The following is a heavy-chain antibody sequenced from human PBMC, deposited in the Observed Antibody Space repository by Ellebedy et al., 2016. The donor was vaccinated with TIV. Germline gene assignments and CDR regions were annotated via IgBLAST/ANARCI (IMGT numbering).Heavy chain of an antibody. Sequence: GESLKISCAASGFTFSSYWMHWVRQAPGKGLVWVSRINSDGSGTTYVDSVKGRFTISRDNSKNTLYLQMNSLRAEDTAEYYCAKSAGESSGYYFGYWGQGTLVTVSS. J-gene: IGHJ4*02. D-gene: IGHD3-22*01. CDR1: GFTFSSYW. CDR2: INSDGSGT. V-gene: IGHV3-74*01. CDR3: AKSAGESSGYYFGY.